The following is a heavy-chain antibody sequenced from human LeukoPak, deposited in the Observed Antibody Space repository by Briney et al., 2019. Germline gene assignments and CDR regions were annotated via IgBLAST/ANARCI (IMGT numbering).Heavy chain of an antibody. CDR1: GYRFTSYW. CDR2: IYPTDSDT. CDR3: ARHIAEDWSPTP. D-gene: IGHD3-9*01. V-gene: IGHV5-51*01. Sequence: GESLQISCKCSGYRFTSYWIGWVRQMPGKGLEWMGIIYPTDSDTRYSPSFQGQVTISVDKSINTAYLQWSSLKASDTAMYYCARHIAEDWSPTPWGQGTLVTVSS. J-gene: IGHJ4*02.